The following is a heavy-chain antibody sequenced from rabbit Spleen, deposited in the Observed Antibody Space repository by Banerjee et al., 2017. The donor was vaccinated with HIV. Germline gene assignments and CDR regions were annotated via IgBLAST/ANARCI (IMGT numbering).Heavy chain of an antibody. V-gene: IGHV1S7*01. CDR3: VREAGYVGYGDASL. CDR1: GFTLSSYY. Sequence: HLKESGGGLVQPGGSLKLSCTASGFTLSSYYMNWVRQAPGKGLEWIGYIDPVFGITYYATWVNGRFSISRENAQNTVFLQMTSLTAADTATYFCVREAGYVGYGDASLWGPGTLVTVS. J-gene: IGHJ4*01. CDR2: IDPVFGIT. D-gene: IGHD6-1*01.